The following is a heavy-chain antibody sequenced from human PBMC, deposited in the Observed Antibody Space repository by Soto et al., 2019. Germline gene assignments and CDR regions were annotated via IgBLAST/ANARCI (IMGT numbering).Heavy chain of an antibody. CDR3: AXSHTNTFSYKLIYYYYGMEV. V-gene: IGHV1-2*07. D-gene: IGHD2-2*02. Sequence: GASVKVSCKASGYTFTGYYMHWVRQAPGQGLEWMGWINPNSGGTNYAHKFQCRVTITRDTSISSAEMELSSRRPDEPAVYYCAXSHTNTFSYKLIYYYYGMEVSGEATTVTVPS. CDR1: GYTFTGYY. CDR2: INPNSGGT. J-gene: IGHJ6*04.